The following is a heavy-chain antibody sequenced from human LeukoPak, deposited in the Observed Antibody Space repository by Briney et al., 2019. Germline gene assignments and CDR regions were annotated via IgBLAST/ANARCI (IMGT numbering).Heavy chain of an antibody. V-gene: IGHV3-11*01. J-gene: IGHJ4*02. CDR1: GFTVSSNY. CDR2: ISPSGTVI. Sequence: PGGSLRLSCAASGFTVSSNYMSWIRQAPGKELEWVSYISPSGTVIYYGDSVKGRFTISRGNAKKSLYLQMNSLRAEDTAVYYCARDYNCWGQGTLVTVSS. CDR3: ARDYNC. D-gene: IGHD3-10*01.